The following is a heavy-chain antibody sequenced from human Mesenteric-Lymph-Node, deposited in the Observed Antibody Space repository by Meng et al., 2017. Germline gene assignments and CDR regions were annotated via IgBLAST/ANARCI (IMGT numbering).Heavy chain of an antibody. CDR2: IKYDGSFT. CDR3: ARRDWFDS. J-gene: IGHJ5*01. V-gene: IGHV3-74*01. CDR1: GFTFSSYE. Sequence: GESLKISCAASGFTFSSYEMNWVRQAPGKGLVWVSRIKYDGSFTTYADSVKGRFTISRDNAKNTLYLHMNSLRAEDTAVYYCARRDWFDSWGQGTLVTVSS.